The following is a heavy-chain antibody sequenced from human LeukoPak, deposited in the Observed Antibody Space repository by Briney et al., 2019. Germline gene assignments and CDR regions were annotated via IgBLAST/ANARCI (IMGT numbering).Heavy chain of an antibody. CDR3: AKGSPYDIVAGSYYYYYYMDV. CDR2: ISGNAETT. V-gene: IGHV3-23*01. Sequence: GGSLRLPCAASGFNSGSYAMIWVRQPPGKGLDWVSSISGNAETTYYADSVKGRFTISRDNSKHTLYLQMNSLRAEDTAVHYCAKGSPYDIVAGSYYYYYYMDVWGKGTTVTVSS. J-gene: IGHJ6*03. D-gene: IGHD3-9*01. CDR1: GFNSGSYA.